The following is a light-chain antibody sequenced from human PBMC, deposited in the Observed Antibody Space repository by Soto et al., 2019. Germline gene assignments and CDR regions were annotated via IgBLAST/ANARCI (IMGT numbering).Light chain of an antibody. J-gene: IGKJ1*01. CDR1: QAIRND. CDR2: AAS. CDR3: LQHNTYPWT. V-gene: IGKV1-17*01. Sequence: DIQMTQSPSSLSASVGDRVTITCRASQAIRNDLACYQQKPGKAPKRLIYAASSLQSGVPSRFSGSGSGTEFTLTISSLQPEDFATYYCLQHNTYPWTFGQGTKVDIK.